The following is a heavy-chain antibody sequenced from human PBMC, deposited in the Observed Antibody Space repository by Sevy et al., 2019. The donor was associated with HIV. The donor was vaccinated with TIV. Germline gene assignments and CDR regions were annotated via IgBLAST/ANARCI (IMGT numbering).Heavy chain of an antibody. Sequence: GGSLRLSCTASGFTLNNYAMHWVRQAPGKGLEWVSRIRGRNNVTSYAESVRGRFTMSRDISKKTLYLQMNSPRDEDTAVYYCSRLTGEPYYCEIWGQGTLVTVSS. CDR2: IRGRNNVT. D-gene: IGHD2-21*01. CDR1: GFTLNNYA. V-gene: IGHV3-23*01. CDR3: SRLTGEPYYCEI. J-gene: IGHJ4*02.